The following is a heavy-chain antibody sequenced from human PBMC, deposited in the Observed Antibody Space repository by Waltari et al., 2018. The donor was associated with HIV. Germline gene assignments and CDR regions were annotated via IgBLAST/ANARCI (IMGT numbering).Heavy chain of an antibody. CDR2: TSSGNNYI. CDR1: GFTFSSYS. J-gene: IGHJ4*02. D-gene: IGHD3-22*01. V-gene: IGHV3-21*01. Sequence: ELQLVESGGGLVKPGGSLRLSCAASGFTFSSYSMTWVRQAPGKGLGVVSSTSSGNNYIYYADSVKGRFTISRDNAWDSLSLQMNSLRAEDTAVYYCARVGSGYTYYFDSWGQGTLVTVSS. CDR3: ARVGSGYTYYFDS.